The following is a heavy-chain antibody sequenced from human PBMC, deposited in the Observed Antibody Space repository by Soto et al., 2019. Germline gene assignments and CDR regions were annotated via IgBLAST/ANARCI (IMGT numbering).Heavy chain of an antibody. V-gene: IGHV3-53*01. J-gene: IGHJ3*01. CDR2: IYASDST. CDR3: PTPVTRLIAFDL. Sequence: GGSLRLSCVASGFTVSSHYMTWVRQTPGKGLEWVSIIYASDSTFYADSVKGRFTISRDNSKNTVYLQLNSLRAEDTAVYYCPTPVTRLIAFDLWGQGTMVTVSS. CDR1: GFTVSSHY. D-gene: IGHD4-17*01.